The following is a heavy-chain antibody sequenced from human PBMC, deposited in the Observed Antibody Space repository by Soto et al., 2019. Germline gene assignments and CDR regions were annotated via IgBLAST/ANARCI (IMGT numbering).Heavy chain of an antibody. Sequence: QVQLVESGGGVVQPGRSLRLSCAASGFTFSSSXXHXXXXXXXXXXEWVAVTSLDGSSGYYADSVRGRFTISRDNSNXXLXXXXXXXXXXXXXXXXXXKSPPXXAGYFDYWGQGTLVTVSS. V-gene: IGHV3-30*03. D-gene: IGHD1-1*01. CDR3: XKSPPXXAGYFDY. CDR2: TSLDGSSG. J-gene: IGHJ4*02. CDR1: GFTFSSSX.